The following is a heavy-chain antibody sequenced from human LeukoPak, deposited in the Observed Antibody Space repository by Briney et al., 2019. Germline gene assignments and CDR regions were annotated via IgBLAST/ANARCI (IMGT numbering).Heavy chain of an antibody. D-gene: IGHD2-2*01. V-gene: IGHV3-53*01. CDR1: GFTVSSNY. J-gene: IGHJ3*02. CDR3: ARHRPAAPDAFDI. CDR2: IYSGGST. Sequence: GGSLGLSCAASGFTVSSNYMGWVRQAPGKGLEWVSVIYSGGSTYYADSVKGRFTISRDNSKNTLYLQMNSLRAEDTAVYYCARHRPAAPDAFDIWGQGTMVTVSS.